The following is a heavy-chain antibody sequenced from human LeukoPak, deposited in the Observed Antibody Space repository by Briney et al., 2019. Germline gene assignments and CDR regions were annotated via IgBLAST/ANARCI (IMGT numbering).Heavy chain of an antibody. Sequence: GGSLRLSCAASGFTFSSYGMHWVRQAPGKGLEWVAVIWYDGSNKYYADSVKGRFTISRDNSKNTLYLQMNSLRAEDTAVYYCAAAYSSSWYPADYWGQGTLVTASS. CDR3: AAAYSSSWYPADY. CDR2: IWYDGSNK. J-gene: IGHJ4*02. CDR1: GFTFSSYG. V-gene: IGHV3-33*01. D-gene: IGHD6-13*01.